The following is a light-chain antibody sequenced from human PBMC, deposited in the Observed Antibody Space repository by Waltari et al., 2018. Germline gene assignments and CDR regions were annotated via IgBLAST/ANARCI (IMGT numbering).Light chain of an antibody. CDR1: NNDVGGYNY. V-gene: IGLV2-14*01. CDR2: EVS. CDR3: TSKTGTITYV. J-gene: IGLJ1*01. Sequence: QSALTQPASVSGSPGQSITISCTGTNNDVGGYNYVSWYQQYAGKAPHLMIYEVSNRPSGVSNRFSGSKSGNTASLTISGLQAEDEADYYCTSKTGTITYVFGTGTKVTVL.